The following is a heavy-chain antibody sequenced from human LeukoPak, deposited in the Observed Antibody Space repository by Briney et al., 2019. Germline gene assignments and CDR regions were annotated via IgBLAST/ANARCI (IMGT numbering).Heavy chain of an antibody. CDR1: GGTFSSYA. V-gene: IGHV1-69*05. CDR2: IIPIFGTA. J-gene: IGHJ4*02. CDR3: ARIESPYHGGNSYGFDY. Sequence: GASVKVSCKASGGTFSSYAISWVRQAPGQGLEWMGGIIPIFGTANYAQKFQGRVTITTDESTSTAYMELSSLRSEDTAVYYCARIESPYHGGNSYGFDYWGQGTLVTVSS. D-gene: IGHD4-23*01.